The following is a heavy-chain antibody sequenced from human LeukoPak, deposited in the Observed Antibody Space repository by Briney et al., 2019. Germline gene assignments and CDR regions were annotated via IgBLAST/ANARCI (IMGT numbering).Heavy chain of an antibody. CDR3: AKDIRKFHYYETDPRPRETDYYYYMDV. CDR1: EFIVSINY. Sequence: GGSLRLSCAASEFIVSINYMTWVRQAPGKGLEWVAFIRFDGRNTYYADSVKGRFTIYRDNSRNTLSLQLNRLRPEDTAVYYCAKDIRKFHYYETDPRPRETDYYYYMDVWGKGTTVTISS. CDR2: IRFDGRNT. D-gene: IGHD3-22*01. V-gene: IGHV3-30*02. J-gene: IGHJ6*03.